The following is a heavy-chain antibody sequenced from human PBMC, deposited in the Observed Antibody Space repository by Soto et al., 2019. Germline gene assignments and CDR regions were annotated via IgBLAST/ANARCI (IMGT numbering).Heavy chain of an antibody. Sequence: QITLKESGPTLVKPTQTLTLTCTFSGFSLSTSGVGVGWIRQPPGKALEWLVISYWDDDKRYSPSLRGRVTITADTTKNRLVLTMSKMDPGDTATYFCAQGLIGVSRWNYGDFDYWGHGTLVTVSS. D-gene: IGHD1-7*01. CDR1: GFSLSTSGVG. CDR2: SYWDDDK. V-gene: IGHV2-5*02. CDR3: AQGLIGVSRWNYGDFDY. J-gene: IGHJ4*01.